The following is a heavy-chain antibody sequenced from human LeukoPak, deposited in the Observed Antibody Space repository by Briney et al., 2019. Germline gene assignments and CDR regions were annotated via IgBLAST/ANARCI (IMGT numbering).Heavy chain of an antibody. D-gene: IGHD3-22*01. CDR1: GFTFSSYA. CDR3: AKGGSGYYSQFDY. CDR2: ISGSAGAT. J-gene: IGHJ4*02. V-gene: IGHV3-23*01. Sequence: GGSLRLSCAASGFTFSSYAMSWVRQAPGKGLEWVSSISGSAGATYYADSLKGRFTISRDNSENTLYLQMNSLRAEDTAIYSCAKGGSGYYSQFDYWGQGTLVTVPS.